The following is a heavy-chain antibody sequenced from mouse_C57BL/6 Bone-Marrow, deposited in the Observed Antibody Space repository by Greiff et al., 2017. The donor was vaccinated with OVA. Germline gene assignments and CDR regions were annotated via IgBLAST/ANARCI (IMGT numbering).Heavy chain of an antibody. Sequence: EVQLVESGGDLVKPGGSLKLSCAASGFTFSSYGMSWVRQTPDKRLEWVATISSGGSYTYYPDSVKGRFTISRDNAKNTLYLQMSSLKSEDTAMYYCARAKDITTVDYWGQGTTLTVSS. V-gene: IGHV5-6*01. CDR2: ISSGGSYT. CDR3: ARAKDITTVDY. J-gene: IGHJ2*01. D-gene: IGHD1-1*01. CDR1: GFTFSSYG.